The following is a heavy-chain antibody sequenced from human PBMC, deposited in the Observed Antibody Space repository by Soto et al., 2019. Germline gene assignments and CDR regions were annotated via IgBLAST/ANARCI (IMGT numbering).Heavy chain of an antibody. V-gene: IGHV3-15*07. CDR3: ATDHYDVFVTAPTNALEV. D-gene: IGHD2-21*02. J-gene: IGHJ3*01. CDR1: GFKFSNAW. Sequence: EVQLVESGGGLVKPGGSLTLSCVVSGFKFSNAWMNWVRQAPGGGLQWVGRITSNTDGATTGYATPVKGRFTISRDDSKNTLYLHMNILKTEDTAVYYCATDHYDVFVTAPTNALEVWGQGTTVTVSS. CDR2: ITSNTDGATT.